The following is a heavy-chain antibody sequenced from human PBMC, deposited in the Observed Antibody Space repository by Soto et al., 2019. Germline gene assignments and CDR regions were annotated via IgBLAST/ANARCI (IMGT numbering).Heavy chain of an antibody. CDR1: GFTFSDSA. CDR3: ARAFQIRGVSDY. Sequence: GGSLRLSCAASGFTFSDSAMHWVRQAPGKGLEWVADVWYDGSNEYYADYVKGRFTISRDNSKNTLYLQMKSLRAEDTAIYYGARAFQIRGVSDYWGRGARFTVSS. CDR2: VWYDGSNE. V-gene: IGHV3-33*01. D-gene: IGHD3-10*01. J-gene: IGHJ4*02.